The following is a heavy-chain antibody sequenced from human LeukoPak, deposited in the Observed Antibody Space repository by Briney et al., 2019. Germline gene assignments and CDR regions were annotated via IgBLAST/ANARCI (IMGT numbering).Heavy chain of an antibody. Sequence: PGGSLRLSCTASGFTFSNHAMSWVRQAPGKGLEWVSALSGSGGSTYYADSVKGRFTIFRDNSKSTLYLQINSLRPEDTALYHCAKDDHYDTSGHGWVFDIWGQGTVVTVSS. CDR2: LSGSGGST. CDR1: GFTFSNHA. J-gene: IGHJ3*02. V-gene: IGHV3-23*01. CDR3: AKDDHYDTSGHGWVFDI. D-gene: IGHD3-22*01.